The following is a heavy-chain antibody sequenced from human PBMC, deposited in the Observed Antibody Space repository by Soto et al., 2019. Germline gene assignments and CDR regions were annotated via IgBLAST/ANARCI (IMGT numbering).Heavy chain of an antibody. Sequence: PSETLSLTCTVSGGSFSSYFWSWIRQPPGKGLEWIGYIHYSGSTNYNPSLKSRVTMSAGTSENQFSLRLTSVTAADTAVYYCARGAPLRYFDWLLGSWFDPWGQGTLVTVSS. D-gene: IGHD3-9*01. CDR2: IHYSGST. CDR1: GGSFSSYF. V-gene: IGHV4-59*01. J-gene: IGHJ5*02. CDR3: ARGAPLRYFDWLLGSWFDP.